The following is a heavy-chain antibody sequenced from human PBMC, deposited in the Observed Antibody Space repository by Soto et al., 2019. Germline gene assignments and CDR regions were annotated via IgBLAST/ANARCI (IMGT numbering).Heavy chain of an antibody. CDR1: GFIFSSYG. V-gene: IGHV3-30*02. CDR3: AKIRTSSSSYYFYSGMDV. CDR2: IRYDGINK. J-gene: IGHJ6*02. Sequence: QVQLVESGGGVVQAGVSLRLSCAASGFIFSSYGMHWVRQAPGKGLEWVALIRYDGINKYYADSVKGRFTMSRDNSKNTVYLQMDSLRGEDTAVYYCAKIRTSSSSYYFYSGMDVWGQGTTVTVSS. D-gene: IGHD6-6*01.